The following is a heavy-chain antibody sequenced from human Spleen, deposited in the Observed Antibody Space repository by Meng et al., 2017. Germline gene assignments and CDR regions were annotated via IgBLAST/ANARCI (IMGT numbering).Heavy chain of an antibody. CDR1: GGSIRTRDW. J-gene: IGHJ4*02. V-gene: IGHV4-4*02. CDR2: HYQSGRA. D-gene: IGHD1-14*01. Sequence: QLQRSGQGRMRPSGPLAPTCAGAGGSIRTRDWWIWVSQPPGKGLEGIGKHYQSGRANYIPTLKSRVTISVDKSKNQFSRDLSTVIAADTAVYFCARNLVGSSLDYWGQGTLVTVSS. CDR3: ARNLVGSSLDY.